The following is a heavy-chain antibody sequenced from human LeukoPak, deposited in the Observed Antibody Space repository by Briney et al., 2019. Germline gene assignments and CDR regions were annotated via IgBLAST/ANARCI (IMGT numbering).Heavy chain of an antibody. V-gene: IGHV3-30*18. CDR3: AKDGAGSSSLFDY. D-gene: IGHD2-2*01. CDR2: IAYDGSNK. J-gene: IGHJ4*02. Sequence: GGSLRLSCAASGFTFSSYGMHWVRQAPGKGLEWVAVIAYDGSNKYYADSVKGRFTISRDNSKNTLYLQMNSLRAEDTAVYYCAKDGAGSSSLFDYWGQGTLVTVSS. CDR1: GFTFSSYG.